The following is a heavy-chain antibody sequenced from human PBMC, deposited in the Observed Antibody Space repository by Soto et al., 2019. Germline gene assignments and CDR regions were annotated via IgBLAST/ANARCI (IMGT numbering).Heavy chain of an antibody. J-gene: IGHJ5*02. CDR3: ARVVPGAEAWFGP. D-gene: IGHD2-2*01. V-gene: IGHV1-69*13. CDR2: IIPIFGTA. CDR1: GGTFSSYA. Sequence: SVKVSCKASGGTFSSYAISWVRQAPGQGLEWMGGIIPIFGTANYAQKFQGRVTITADESTSTAYMELRSLRSDDTAVYYCARVVPGAEAWFGPWGQGTLVTVSS.